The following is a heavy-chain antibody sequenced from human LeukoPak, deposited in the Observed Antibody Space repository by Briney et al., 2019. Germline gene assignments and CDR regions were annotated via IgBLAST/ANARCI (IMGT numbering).Heavy chain of an antibody. CDR1: GGTFSSYA. CDR2: IIPIFGTA. CDR3: ARSDNDAFDI. J-gene: IGHJ3*02. D-gene: IGHD2-21*01. Sequence: SVKVSCKASGGTFSSYAISWVRQAPGQGLEWMGRIIPIFGTANYAQKFQGRVTITTDVSTSTAYMELSSLRSEDTAVYYCARSDNDAFDIWGQGTMVTVSS. V-gene: IGHV1-69*05.